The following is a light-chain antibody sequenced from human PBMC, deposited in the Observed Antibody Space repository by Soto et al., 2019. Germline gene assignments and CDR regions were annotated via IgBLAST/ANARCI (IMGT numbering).Light chain of an antibody. J-gene: IGLJ3*02. CDR3: RSYDSGLSGVV. CDR2: GNI. Sequence: QSVLTQPPAVSGAPGQRVTISCSGSSSNIGSHYDVYWYQQIPGKAPKLLIYGNINRPSGVPDRFSGSRSDTSASLAITGLQAGDEADYYCRSYDSGLSGVVFGGGTKLTVL. CDR1: SSNIGSHYD. V-gene: IGLV1-40*01.